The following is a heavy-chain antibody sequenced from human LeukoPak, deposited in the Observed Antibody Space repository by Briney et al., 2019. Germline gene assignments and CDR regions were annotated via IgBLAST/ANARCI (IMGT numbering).Heavy chain of an antibody. Sequence: QPGGSLRLSCAASGFTFSNYAMNWVRQAPGKGLEWVANIDLDGSETYYVDSVKGRFTVSRDNARNSLSLQMNSLRAEDAAVYYCAKERSSSSYYYYGMDVWGQGTTVTVSS. CDR1: GFTFSNYA. D-gene: IGHD6-6*01. CDR3: AKERSSSSYYYYGMDV. J-gene: IGHJ6*02. CDR2: IDLDGSET. V-gene: IGHV3-7*01.